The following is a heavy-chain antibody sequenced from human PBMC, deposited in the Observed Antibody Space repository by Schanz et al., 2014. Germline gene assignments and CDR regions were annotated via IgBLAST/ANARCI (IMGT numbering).Heavy chain of an antibody. J-gene: IGHJ4*02. Sequence: EVQLVESGGGLVQPGGSLRLSCAASGFSFSSYAMGWVRQAPGKGLEWVSVIGVDGTTTYYADSVKGRFTISRDNFKGALYLQMNSLRAEDTAVYYCARDHTTESYYSAGPPIDYWGQGTLLTVSS. CDR1: GFSFSSYA. V-gene: IGHV3-23*04. D-gene: IGHD1-26*01. CDR2: IGVDGTTT. CDR3: ARDHTTESYYSAGPPIDY.